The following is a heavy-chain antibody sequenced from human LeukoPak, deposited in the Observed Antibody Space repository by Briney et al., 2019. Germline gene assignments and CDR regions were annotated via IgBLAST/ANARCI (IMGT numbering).Heavy chain of an antibody. CDR3: ARDTVYYDSSGYLGVFDY. Sequence: PSETLSLTCTVSGASISSSSYYWAWIRQPPGKGLEWIGSIYYSGTTYYNPSLKSRVTISVDTSKNQFSLKLTSVTAADTAVYYCARDTVYYDSSGYLGVFDYWGQGTLVTVSS. J-gene: IGHJ4*02. CDR1: GASISSSSYY. CDR2: IYYSGTT. V-gene: IGHV4-39*02. D-gene: IGHD3-22*01.